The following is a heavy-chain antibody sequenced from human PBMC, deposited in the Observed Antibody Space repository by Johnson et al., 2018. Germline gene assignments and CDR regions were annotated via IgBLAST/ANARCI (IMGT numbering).Heavy chain of an antibody. V-gene: IGHV3-74*01. J-gene: IGHJ3*02. D-gene: IGHD6-19*01. CDR3: ERVRGYSSNGGDAFDI. CDR2: INTDGSST. CDR1: GFNFRSYW. Sequence: VQLQESGGGLVQPGGSLRLSCAASGFNFRSYWMHWVRQAPGKGLLWVSRINTDGSSTSHADSVKGRFTISGHNAKNTLYLQMNGLRAEDTAVYYCERVRGYSSNGGDAFDICGQGTMVTVSS.